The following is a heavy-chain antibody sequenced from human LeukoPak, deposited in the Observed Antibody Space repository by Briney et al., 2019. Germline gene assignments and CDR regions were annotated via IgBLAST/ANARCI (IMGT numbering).Heavy chain of an antibody. CDR2: VWFDGGNR. J-gene: IGHJ4*02. Sequence: PGGSLRLSCAASGFTFSSYWMSWVRQAPGKGLEWVTVVWFDGGNRYYADSVKGRFSISRDNSKNMVYLQMNSLTTEDTAVYYCARGHYEGPYYDILAGYYGFDFWGLGTLVTVSS. V-gene: IGHV3-33*08. CDR3: ARGHYEGPYYDILAGYYGFDF. D-gene: IGHD3-9*01. CDR1: GFTFSSYW.